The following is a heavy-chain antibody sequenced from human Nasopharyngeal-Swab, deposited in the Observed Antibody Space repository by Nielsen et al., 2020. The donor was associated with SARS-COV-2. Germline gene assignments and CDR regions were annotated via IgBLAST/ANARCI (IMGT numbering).Heavy chain of an antibody. CDR3: ARVPPLLKLSFGSVYYTSHYYYGMDV. CDR2: MNPNSGNT. Sequence: ASVKVSCKASGYTFTSYDINWVRQATGQGLEWMGWMNPNSGNTGYAQKFQGRVTMTRNTSISTAYMELSSLRSEDTAVYYWARVPPLLKLSFGSVYYTSHYYYGMDVWGQGTTVTVSS. J-gene: IGHJ6*02. V-gene: IGHV1-8*01. D-gene: IGHD3-3*01. CDR1: GYTFTSYD.